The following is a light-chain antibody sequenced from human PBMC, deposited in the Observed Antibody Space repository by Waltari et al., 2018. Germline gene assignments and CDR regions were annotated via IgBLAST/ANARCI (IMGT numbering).Light chain of an antibody. Sequence: QSALTQPRSVSGSPGQSVTISCTGTSSDVGGYSYVSWYQQHPGKAPQLLIYDVTERPSGVPHRFSGSKSVNTASLTISGLQAEDEADYYCCSYAGSYTWVFGGVTKLTVL. CDR1: SSDVGGYSY. V-gene: IGLV2-11*01. J-gene: IGLJ2*01. CDR3: CSYAGSYTWV. CDR2: DVT.